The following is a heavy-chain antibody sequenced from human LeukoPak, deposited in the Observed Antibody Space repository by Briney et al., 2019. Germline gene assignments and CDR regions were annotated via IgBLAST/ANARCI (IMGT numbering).Heavy chain of an antibody. V-gene: IGHV3-21*01. CDR3: ARVNNWFDP. CDR2: ISSSSSYI. J-gene: IGHJ5*02. Sequence: GGSLRLSCAASGFRFSSYAMSWVRQAPGKGLEWVSSISSSSSYIYYADLVKGRFTISRDNAKNSLYLQMNSLRAEDTAVYYCARVNNWFDPWGQGTLVTVSS. CDR1: GFRFSSYA.